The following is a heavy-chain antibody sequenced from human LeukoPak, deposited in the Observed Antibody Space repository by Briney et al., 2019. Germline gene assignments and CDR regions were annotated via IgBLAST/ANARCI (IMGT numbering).Heavy chain of an antibody. J-gene: IGHJ6*02. Sequence: GGSLRLSCAASGFTFSSYAMSWVRQAPGKGLEWVSGISGSGGSAYYADSVKGRFTISRDNSKNTLYLQMNSLRAGDTAVYCCAKEEIAVAGTFYYGMDVWGQGTTVTVSS. D-gene: IGHD6-19*01. CDR2: ISGSGGSA. CDR1: GFTFSSYA. V-gene: IGHV3-23*01. CDR3: AKEEIAVAGTFYYGMDV.